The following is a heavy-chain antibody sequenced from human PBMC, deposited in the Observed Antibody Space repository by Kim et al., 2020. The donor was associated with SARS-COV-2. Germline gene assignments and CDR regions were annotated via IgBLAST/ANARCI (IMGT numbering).Heavy chain of an antibody. CDR1: GFPFAGFSFGSYW. V-gene: IGHV3-7*03. D-gene: IGHD6-19*01. J-gene: IGHJ3*02. Sequence: GGSLRLSCVASGFPFAGFSFGSYWMSWVRQAPGKGLEWVANIKQDGTREYYVESMKGRFTISRDNAQNSLYLEMTSLRADDTAVYYCARTVAGRIDALD. CDR3: ARTVAGRIDALD. CDR2: IKQDGTRE.